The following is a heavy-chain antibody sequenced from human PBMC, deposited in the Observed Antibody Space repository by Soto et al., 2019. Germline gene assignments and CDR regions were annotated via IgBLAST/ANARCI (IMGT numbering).Heavy chain of an antibody. Sequence: SETLSLTCTVSGGSISSGGYYWSWIRQHPGKGLEWIGYIYYSGSTYYNPSLKSRVTISVDTSKNQFSLKLSSVTAADTAVYYCARDDSSGYYYSLDYWGQGTLVTVSS. CDR1: GGSISSGGYY. V-gene: IGHV4-31*03. CDR2: IYYSGST. D-gene: IGHD3-22*01. CDR3: ARDDSSGYYYSLDY. J-gene: IGHJ4*02.